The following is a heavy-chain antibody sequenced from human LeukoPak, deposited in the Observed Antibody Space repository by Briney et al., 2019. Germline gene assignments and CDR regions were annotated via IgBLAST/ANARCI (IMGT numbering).Heavy chain of an antibody. J-gene: IGHJ4*02. CDR2: ISSSSSYI. D-gene: IGHD4-17*01. CDR1: GFTFSSYA. Sequence: PGGSLRLSCAASGFTFSSYAMSWVRQAPGKGLEWVSSISSSSSYIYYADSVKGRFTISRDNAKNSLYLQMNSLRAEDTAVYYCARGHDYGDYGPSDYWGQGTLVTVSS. CDR3: ARGHDYGDYGPSDY. V-gene: IGHV3-21*01.